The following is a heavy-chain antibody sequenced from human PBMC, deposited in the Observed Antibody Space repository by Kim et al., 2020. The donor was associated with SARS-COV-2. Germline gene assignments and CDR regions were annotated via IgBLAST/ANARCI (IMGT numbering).Heavy chain of an antibody. CDR3: ARGVAGPPSGV. D-gene: IGHD6-19*01. V-gene: IGHV3-30*04. Sequence: GGSLRLSCAASGFTFSSYAMHWVRQAPGKGLEWVAVISYDGSNKYYADSVKGRFTISRDNSKNTLYLQMNSLRAEDTAVCYCARGVAGPPSGVWGQGTTVTVSS. CDR1: GFTFSSYA. J-gene: IGHJ6*02. CDR2: ISYDGSNK.